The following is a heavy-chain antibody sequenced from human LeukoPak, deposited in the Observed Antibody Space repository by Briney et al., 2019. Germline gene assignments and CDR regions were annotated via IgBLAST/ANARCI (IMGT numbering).Heavy chain of an antibody. CDR2: INSDGSST. D-gene: IGHD3-22*01. V-gene: IGHV3-74*01. CDR3: ARPDSSGYNRFDP. CDR1: GFTFSSYW. J-gene: IGHJ5*02. Sequence: GGSLRLSCAASGFTFSSYWMHWVRQAPGKGLVWVSRINSDGSSTSYADSVKGRFTISRDNAKNTLYLQMNSLRAEDTAVYYCARPDSSGYNRFDPWGQGTLVTVSS.